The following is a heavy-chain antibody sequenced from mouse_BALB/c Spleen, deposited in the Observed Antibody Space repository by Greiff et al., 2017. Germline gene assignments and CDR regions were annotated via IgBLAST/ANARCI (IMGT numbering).Heavy chain of an antibody. Sequence: DVMLVESGGGLVKPGGSLKLSCAASGFAFSSYDMSWVRQTPEKRLEWVAYISSGGGSTYYPDTVKGRFTISRDNAKNTLYLQMTSLRSEDTAMYYCARKGAYGYEGYYAMDYWGQGTSVTVSS. V-gene: IGHV5-12-1*01. CDR2: ISSGGGST. D-gene: IGHD1-2*01. J-gene: IGHJ4*01. CDR1: GFAFSSYD. CDR3: ARKGAYGYEGYYAMDY.